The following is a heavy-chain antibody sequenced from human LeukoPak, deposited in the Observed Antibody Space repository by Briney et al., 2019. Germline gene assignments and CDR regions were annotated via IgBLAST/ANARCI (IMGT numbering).Heavy chain of an antibody. Sequence: SGTLSLTCAVSGGSISSRSWWSWVRQAPGEGLEWIGEISHSENTNYNPSLKSRVTTSIDKSNNQFSLNLTSVTAADTAVYYCARSDYIWGSYRVYDYWGQGTLVTVSS. V-gene: IGHV4-4*02. D-gene: IGHD3-16*02. CDR3: ARSDYIWGSYRVYDY. J-gene: IGHJ4*02. CDR1: GGSISSRSW. CDR2: ISHSENT.